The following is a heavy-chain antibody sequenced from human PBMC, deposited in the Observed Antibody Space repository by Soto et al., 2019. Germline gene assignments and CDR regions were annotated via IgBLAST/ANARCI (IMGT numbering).Heavy chain of an antibody. CDR2: IYYSGHT. V-gene: IGHV4-30-4*01. J-gene: IGHJ4*02. CDR1: GGSISSGDYY. D-gene: IGHD5-18*01. CDR3: ARTKDTAMANDY. Sequence: QVQLQESGPGLVKPSQTLSLTCTVSGGSISSGDYYWSWIRQPPGKGLEWIGHIYYSGHTYYNPSPKNRVAISVDTSKNQFSMKLTSVTAADTDVYFCARTKDTAMANDYWGQGTLVTVSS.